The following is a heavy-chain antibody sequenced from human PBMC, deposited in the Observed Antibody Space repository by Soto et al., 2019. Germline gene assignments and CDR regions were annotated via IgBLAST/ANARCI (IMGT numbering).Heavy chain of an antibody. CDR1: GAALSSGGYF. CDR3: TREQSDDNYFDP. V-gene: IGHV4-61*08. D-gene: IGHD6-19*01. J-gene: IGHJ5*02. CDR2: IYYSGGT. Sequence: PSETLSLTCTVSGAALSSGGYFYTCVRQPPGKGLELLGYIYYSGGTNYNPSLKSRVTISLDKSKSQFSLRLISVTAADTAVYYCTREQSDDNYFDPWGQGTLVTVSS.